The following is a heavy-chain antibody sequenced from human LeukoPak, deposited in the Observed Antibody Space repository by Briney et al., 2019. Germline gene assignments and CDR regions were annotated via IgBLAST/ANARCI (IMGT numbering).Heavy chain of an antibody. CDR2: ISAYNGNT. V-gene: IGHV1-18*01. Sequence: ASVKVSCKASGYTFTSYGISWVRQAPGQGLEWMGWISAYNGNTNYAQKLQGRVTMTTDTSTSTAYMELRSLRSDDTAVYDCARVRTYYYDSSGYRRGLFDYWGQGTLVTVSS. CDR1: GYTFTSYG. D-gene: IGHD3-22*01. CDR3: ARVRTYYYDSSGYRRGLFDY. J-gene: IGHJ4*02.